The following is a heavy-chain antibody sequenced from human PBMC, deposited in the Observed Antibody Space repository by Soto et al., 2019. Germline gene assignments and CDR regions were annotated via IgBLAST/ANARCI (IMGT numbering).Heavy chain of an antibody. D-gene: IGHD5-18*01. CDR1: GGSISSGDYY. CDR2: IYYSGST. CDR3: AITLKDDTAMVRAHDAFDI. Sequence: PSETLSLTCTVSGGSISSGDYYWSWIRQPPGKGLEWIGYIYYSGSTYYNPSLKSRVTISVDTSKNQFSLKLSSVTAADTAVYYCAITLKDDTAMVRAHDAFDIWGQGTMVTVSS. J-gene: IGHJ3*02. V-gene: IGHV4-30-4*01.